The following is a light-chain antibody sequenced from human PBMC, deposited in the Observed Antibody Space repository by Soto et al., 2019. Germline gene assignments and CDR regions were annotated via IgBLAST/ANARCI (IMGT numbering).Light chain of an antibody. Sequence: EIVMTQSPATLSVSTGERATLSCRASQSVSFNLAWYQQKPGQPPRLLIYGASTRATGIPARFSGSGSGTEFTLTINSLQSEDFAVYYCQQDNNWPPLTFGGGTKVEIK. V-gene: IGKV3-15*01. CDR2: GAS. J-gene: IGKJ4*01. CDR3: QQDNNWPPLT. CDR1: QSVSFN.